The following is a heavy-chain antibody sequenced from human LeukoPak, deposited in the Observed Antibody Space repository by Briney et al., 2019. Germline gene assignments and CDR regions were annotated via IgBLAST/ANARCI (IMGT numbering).Heavy chain of an antibody. CDR2: IYYSGST. CDR3: ATNEDDYGDRGAYYYYMDV. Sequence: SETLSLTCTVSGGSISSSSYYWGWIRQPPGKGLEWIGSIYYSGSTYYNPSLKSRVTISVDTSKNQFSLKLSSVTAADTAVYYCATNEDDYGDRGAYYYYMDVWGKGTTVTVSS. CDR1: GGSISSSSYY. V-gene: IGHV4-39*01. D-gene: IGHD4-17*01. J-gene: IGHJ6*03.